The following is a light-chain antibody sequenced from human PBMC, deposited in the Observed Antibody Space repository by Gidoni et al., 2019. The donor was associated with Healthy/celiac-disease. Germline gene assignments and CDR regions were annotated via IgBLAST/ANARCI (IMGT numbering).Light chain of an antibody. CDR3: QQSYSTPRT. J-gene: IGKJ1*01. CDR2: AAS. CDR1: QSISSY. V-gene: IGKV1-39*01. Sequence: DIQMTQSPSSLSASVGDRVTITCRASQSISSYLNWYQQKPGKAPKLLIYAASSLPSGVPSRFSGSGSGKDFTLTISSLQPEDFATYYCQQSYSTPRTFGQGTKVEIK.